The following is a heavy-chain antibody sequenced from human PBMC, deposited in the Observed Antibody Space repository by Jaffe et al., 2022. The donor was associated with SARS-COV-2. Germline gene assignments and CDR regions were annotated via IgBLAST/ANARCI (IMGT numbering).Heavy chain of an antibody. Sequence: QVQLQQWGAGLLKPSETLSLTCAVYGGSFSGYYWSWIRQPPGKGLEWIGEINHSGSTNYNPSLKSRVTISVDTSKNQFSLKLSSVTAADTAVYYCARDHDILGMDVWGQGTTVTVSS. CDR2: INHSGST. D-gene: IGHD3-9*01. CDR1: GGSFSGYY. J-gene: IGHJ6*02. V-gene: IGHV4-34*01. CDR3: ARDHDILGMDV.